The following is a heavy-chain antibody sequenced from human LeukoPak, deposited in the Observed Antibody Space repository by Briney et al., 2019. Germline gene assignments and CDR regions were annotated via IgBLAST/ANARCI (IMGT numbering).Heavy chain of an antibody. D-gene: IGHD3-22*01. CDR3: ARGRYDSSGYYPDY. J-gene: IGHJ4*02. Sequence: PSETLSLTCTVSGGSISSYCWSWIRQPPGKGLEWIGYIYYSRSTNYNPSLKSRVTISVDTSKNQFSLKLSSVTAADTAVYYCARGRYDSSGYYPDYWGQGTLVTVSS. CDR1: GGSISSYC. CDR2: IYYSRST. V-gene: IGHV4-59*08.